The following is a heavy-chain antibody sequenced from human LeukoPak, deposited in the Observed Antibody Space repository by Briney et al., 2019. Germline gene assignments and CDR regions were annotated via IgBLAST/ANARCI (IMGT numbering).Heavy chain of an antibody. CDR2: INPSGGST. CDR3: ARAGRDHYDSSGYYDY. Sequence: ASVKVSCKASGYTFTSYYMHWVRQAPGQGLEWMGIINPSGGSTSYAQKFQGRVTMTRDMSTSTVYMELSSLRSEDTAVYYCARAGRDHYDSSGYYDYWGQGTLVTVSS. D-gene: IGHD3-22*01. CDR1: GYTFTSYY. V-gene: IGHV1-46*01. J-gene: IGHJ4*02.